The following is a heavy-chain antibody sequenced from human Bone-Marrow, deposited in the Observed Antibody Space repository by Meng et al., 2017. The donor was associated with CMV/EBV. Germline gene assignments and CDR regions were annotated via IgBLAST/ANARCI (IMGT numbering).Heavy chain of an antibody. CDR1: GFIFSNAW. D-gene: IGHD2-2*02. CDR3: ARVPYPLLYWFDP. V-gene: IGHV3-15*01. CDR2: IKDKTHAAPT. J-gene: IGHJ5*02. Sequence: GGSLRLSCAASGFIFSNAWMTWVRQAPGKGLEWVGRIKDKTHAAPTDYAAPVKGRFTISRDDSKNTLYLQMNSLRTEDTGVYYCARVPYPLLYWFDPWGQGTLVTVSS.